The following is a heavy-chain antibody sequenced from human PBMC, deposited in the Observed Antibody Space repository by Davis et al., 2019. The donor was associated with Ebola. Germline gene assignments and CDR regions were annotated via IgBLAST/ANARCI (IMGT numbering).Heavy chain of an antibody. Sequence: GESLKISCEASGYLFTTYWIGWVRQMPGKGLEWMGIIHPYDSDTRYNPSFQGQVTVSVDKSINTAYLQWSSLKASDTALYYCVRHEGPVVPLGFDYWGQGTLVTVSS. CDR2: IHPYDSDT. V-gene: IGHV5-51*01. J-gene: IGHJ4*02. CDR3: VRHEGPVVPLGFDY. D-gene: IGHD3-16*02. CDR1: GYLFTTYW.